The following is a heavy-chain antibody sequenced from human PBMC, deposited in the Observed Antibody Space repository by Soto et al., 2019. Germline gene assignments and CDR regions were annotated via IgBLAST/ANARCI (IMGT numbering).Heavy chain of an antibody. CDR2: ISGSGGST. D-gene: IGHD3-22*01. CDR3: AKGVTMIVVAITGLDY. J-gene: IGHJ4*02. Sequence: GGSLRLSCAASGFTFSSYAMSWVRQAPGKGLEWVSAISGSGGSTYYADSVKGRFTISRDNSKNTLYLQMNSLRAEDTAVYYCAKGVTMIVVAITGLDYWGQGTLVTVSS. V-gene: IGHV3-23*01. CDR1: GFTFSSYA.